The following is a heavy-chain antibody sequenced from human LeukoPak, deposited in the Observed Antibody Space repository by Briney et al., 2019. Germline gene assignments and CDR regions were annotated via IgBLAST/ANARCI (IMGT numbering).Heavy chain of an antibody. V-gene: IGHV3-23*01. CDR1: GFPFRNHA. CDR3: VREAGYCASVCLKTNWFDP. Sequence: GGSLRLSCAASGFPFRNHAMSWVRQPPGKGLEWVSAISDGKTYYADSVRGRFTISRDDSKNMVYLQMNSLRVEDTARYYCVREAGYCASVCLKTNWFDPWGQGTLVTVSS. D-gene: IGHD2-15*01. CDR2: ISDGKT. J-gene: IGHJ5*02.